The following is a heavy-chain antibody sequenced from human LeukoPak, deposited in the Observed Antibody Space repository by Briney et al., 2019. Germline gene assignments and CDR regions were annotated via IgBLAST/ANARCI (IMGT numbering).Heavy chain of an antibody. CDR2: ISAYNGNT. V-gene: IGHV1-18*04. Sequence: ASVKVSCKASGYTFTGYYIHWVRQAPGQGLEWMGWISAYNGNTNYAQKLQGRVTMTTDTSTSTAYMELRSLRSDDTAVYYCARDRGNYYDSSGYYGHWGQGTLVTVSS. CDR1: GYTFTGYY. CDR3: ARDRGNYYDSSGYYGH. J-gene: IGHJ4*02. D-gene: IGHD3-22*01.